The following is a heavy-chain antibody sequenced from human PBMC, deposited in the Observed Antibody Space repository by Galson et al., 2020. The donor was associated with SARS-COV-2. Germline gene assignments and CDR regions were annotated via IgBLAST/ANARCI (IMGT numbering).Heavy chain of an antibody. D-gene: IGHD4-17*01. CDR3: AREPPGTTVTTGFDY. Sequence: ASETLSLTCAVSGDSITNGYYWGWVRQPPGKGLEWIGTMFHSGSTYYNPSLKSRVTISVDTSSNQFSLKLSSVTAADTAMYYCAREPPGTTVTTGFDYWGQGTLVTVSS. V-gene: IGHV4-38-2*02. CDR1: GDSITNGYY. J-gene: IGHJ4*02. CDR2: MFHSGST.